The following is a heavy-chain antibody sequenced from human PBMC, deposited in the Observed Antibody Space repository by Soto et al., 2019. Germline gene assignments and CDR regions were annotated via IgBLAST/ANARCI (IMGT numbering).Heavy chain of an antibody. D-gene: IGHD6-19*01. CDR1: GCSISSSSYY. J-gene: IGHJ4*02. Sequence: SETLSLTCTFSGCSISSSSYYWGWIRQPPGKELEWIGSIYYSGSTYYNTSLKSRVTISVGTSKNQFSLSLSSVTATETAVYYCARQRYSSGCYLFDGWGQGILV. CDR2: IYYSGST. V-gene: IGHV4-39*01. CDR3: ARQRYSSGCYLFDG.